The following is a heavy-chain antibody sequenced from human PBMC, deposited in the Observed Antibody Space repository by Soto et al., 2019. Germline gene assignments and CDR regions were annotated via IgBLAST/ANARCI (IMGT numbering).Heavy chain of an antibody. Sequence: EVQLVESGGGLVKPGGSLRLSCAASRFTFSNYSMNWVRQAPGKGLEWVSSISSSSSHTYYADSVKGRFTISRDNTKSSRYLQMDSLRAEDTAVYYCARGGYAASGYYWGQGTLVTVSS. D-gene: IGHD3-22*01. CDR2: ISSSSSHT. CDR1: RFTFSNYS. J-gene: IGHJ4*02. V-gene: IGHV3-21*01. CDR3: ARGGYAASGYY.